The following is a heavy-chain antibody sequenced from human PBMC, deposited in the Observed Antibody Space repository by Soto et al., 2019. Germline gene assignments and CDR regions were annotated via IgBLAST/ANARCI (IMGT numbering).Heavy chain of an antibody. J-gene: IGHJ3*02. V-gene: IGHV3-48*03. CDR3: AREGGGYDAFDI. D-gene: IGHD5-12*01. Sequence: GGSLRLSCAASGFTFSSYEMNWVRQAPGKGLEWVSYISSSGSTIYYADSVKGRFTISRDNAKNSLYLQMNSLRAEDTAVYYCAREGGGYDAFDIWGQGTMVTVSS. CDR1: GFTFSSYE. CDR2: ISSSGSTI.